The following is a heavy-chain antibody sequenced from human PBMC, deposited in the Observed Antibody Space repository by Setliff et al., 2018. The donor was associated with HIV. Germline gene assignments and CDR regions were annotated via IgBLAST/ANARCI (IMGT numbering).Heavy chain of an antibody. CDR2: IIPIFNTA. Sequence: SVKVSCKASGGTFSSYAISWVRQAPGQGLEWMGGIIPIFNTANYAQKFQGRVTITADESTSTAYMEWSSLRSEDTAVYYCARIVRPSYYYYYMDVWGKGTTVTVSS. J-gene: IGHJ6*03. CDR1: GGTFSSYA. D-gene: IGHD3-10*02. CDR3: ARIVRPSYYYYYMDV. V-gene: IGHV1-69*13.